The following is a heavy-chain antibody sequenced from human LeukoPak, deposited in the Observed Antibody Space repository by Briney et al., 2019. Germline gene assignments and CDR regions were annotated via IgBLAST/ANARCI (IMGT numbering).Heavy chain of an antibody. CDR3: AVGACSGGSCYLNYYGMDV. D-gene: IGHD2-15*01. CDR1: GFTFSSYA. J-gene: IGHJ6*02. CDR2: ISYDGSNK. Sequence: GRSLRLSCAASGFTFSSYAMHWVRQAPGKGLEWVAVISYDGSNKYYADSVKGRFTISRDNSKNTPYLQMNGLRAEDTAVYYCAVGACSGGSCYLNYYGMDVWRQGTTVTVSS. V-gene: IGHV3-30-3*01.